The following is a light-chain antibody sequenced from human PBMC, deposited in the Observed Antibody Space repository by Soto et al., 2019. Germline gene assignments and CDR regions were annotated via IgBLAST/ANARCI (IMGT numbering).Light chain of an antibody. Sequence: QSALTQPASVSGSPGRSITISCTGTSSTVGGFNVVSWYQQHPGKAPKVIIYEGIKRPSGVSNRFSGSNSGSTASLTISGLQAEDEADYYCFSHRSGDSHVFGTGTKVTVL. CDR3: FSHRSGDSHV. CDR2: EGI. CDR1: SSTVGGFNV. V-gene: IGLV2-23*01. J-gene: IGLJ1*01.